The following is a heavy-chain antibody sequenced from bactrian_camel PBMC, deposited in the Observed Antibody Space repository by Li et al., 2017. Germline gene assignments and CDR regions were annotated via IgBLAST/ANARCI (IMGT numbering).Heavy chain of an antibody. CDR1: VLGFSGYY. CDR3: VRDLGTTGWYFDN. J-gene: IGHJ6*01. Sequence: QVQLVESGGGLVQPGGSLRLSCAASVLGFSGYYMSWVRQAPGKGLDWVASIYPSSGNTYYADSVKGRFTISKDNAKNTLYLQMNSVKPEDTAVYYCVRDLGTTGWYFDNWGQGTQVTVS. V-gene: IGHV3-2*01. CDR2: IYPSSGNT. D-gene: IGHD5*01.